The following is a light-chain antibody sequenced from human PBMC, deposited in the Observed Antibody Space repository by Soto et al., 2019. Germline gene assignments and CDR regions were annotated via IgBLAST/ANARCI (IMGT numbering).Light chain of an antibody. CDR3: ISYAGSNNFVV. Sequence: QSVLTQPPSASGSPGQSVTISCTGTSSDVGGYNYVSWFRQHPGKAPKLMIYEVTKRPSGVPDRFSGSKSGNTASLTVSGLQAEDEADYYCISYAGSNNFVVFGGGTKLTV. CDR2: EVT. CDR1: SSDVGGYNY. V-gene: IGLV2-8*01. J-gene: IGLJ2*01.